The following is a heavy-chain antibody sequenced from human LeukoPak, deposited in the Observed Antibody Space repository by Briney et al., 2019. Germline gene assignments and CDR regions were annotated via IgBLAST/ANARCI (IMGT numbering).Heavy chain of an antibody. J-gene: IGHJ6*03. Sequence: GGSLRLSCAASGFTFSSYAMSWVRQAPGKGLEWVSAISGSGGSTYYADSVKGWFTISRDNSKNTLYLQMNSLRAEDTAVYYCARDPYSGTYGDTYYYYMDVWGKGTTVTISS. CDR3: ARDPYSGTYGDTYYYYMDV. D-gene: IGHD1-26*01. CDR2: ISGSGGST. V-gene: IGHV3-23*01. CDR1: GFTFSSYA.